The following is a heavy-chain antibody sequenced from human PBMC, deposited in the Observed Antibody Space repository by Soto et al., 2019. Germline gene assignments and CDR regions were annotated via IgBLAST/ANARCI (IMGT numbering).Heavy chain of an antibody. CDR3: ARRPTHLWSHDGHHHYGMDL. CDR2: IYPGDSDT. J-gene: IGHJ6*02. D-gene: IGHD5-18*01. Sequence: GESLKISCKGSGYTFTSYWIGWVRQMPGKGLEWMGIIYPGDSDTRYSPSFQGQVTISVDKSISTAYLQWSSLKASDTAIYYCARRPTHLWSHDGHHHYGMDLWGQGTTVTVSS. CDR1: GYTFTSYW. V-gene: IGHV5-51*01.